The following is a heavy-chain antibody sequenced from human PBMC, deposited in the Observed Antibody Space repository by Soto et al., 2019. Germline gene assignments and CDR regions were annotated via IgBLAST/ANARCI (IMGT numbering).Heavy chain of an antibody. J-gene: IGHJ5*02. CDR1: GCSIRCYS. D-gene: IGHD2-2*01. V-gene: IGHV4-59*12. CDR2: IYYSGST. Sequence: PPETLSLSCTGPGCSIRCYSWSWIRQPPGKGLEWIGYIYYSGSTNYNPSLKSRVTISVDRSKNQFSLKLSSVTAADTAVYYCARVPDRWGXGTLVTVS. CDR3: ARVPDR.